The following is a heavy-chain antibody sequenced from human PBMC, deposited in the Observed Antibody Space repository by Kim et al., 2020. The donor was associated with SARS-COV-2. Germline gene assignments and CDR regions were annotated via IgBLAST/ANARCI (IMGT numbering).Heavy chain of an antibody. Sequence: GGSLRLSCAASGFTVSSNYMSWVRQSPGKGLEWVSVIYSGGSTYYADSVKGRFTISRDNSKNTPYLQMNSLSAEDTAAYYCARGYYDSSGPDAFDIWGQG. V-gene: IGHV3-66*01. D-gene: IGHD3-22*01. J-gene: IGHJ3*02. CDR2: IYSGGST. CDR3: ARGYYDSSGPDAFDI. CDR1: GFTVSSNY.